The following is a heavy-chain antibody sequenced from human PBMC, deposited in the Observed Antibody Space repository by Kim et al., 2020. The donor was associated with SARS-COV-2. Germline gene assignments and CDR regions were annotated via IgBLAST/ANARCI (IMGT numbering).Heavy chain of an antibody. Sequence: SETLSLTYTVSGGSVSSGSYYWSWIRQPPGKGLEWIGYIYYSGSTNYNPSLKSRVTISVDTSKNQFSLKLSSVTAADTAVYYCAGYDILTGYYGMHFDYWGQGTLVTVSS. CDR3: AGYDILTGYYGMHFDY. CDR2: IYYSGST. V-gene: IGHV4-61*01. CDR1: GGSVSSGSYY. J-gene: IGHJ4*02. D-gene: IGHD3-9*01.